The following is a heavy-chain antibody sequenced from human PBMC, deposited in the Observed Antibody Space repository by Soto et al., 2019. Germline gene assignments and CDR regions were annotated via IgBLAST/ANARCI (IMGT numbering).Heavy chain of an antibody. Sequence: QVQLVESGGGVVQPGRSLRLSCAASGFTFSSYGMHWVRQAPGKGLEWVAVIWYDGSNKYYADSVKGRFTISRDNSKNTLYLQMNSLSAEDTAVYYCARDLKRWVIAATFGVDLWGRGTLVTVSS. CDR1: GFTFSSYG. D-gene: IGHD6-13*01. V-gene: IGHV3-33*01. CDR3: ARDLKRWVIAATFGVDL. CDR2: IWYDGSNK. J-gene: IGHJ2*01.